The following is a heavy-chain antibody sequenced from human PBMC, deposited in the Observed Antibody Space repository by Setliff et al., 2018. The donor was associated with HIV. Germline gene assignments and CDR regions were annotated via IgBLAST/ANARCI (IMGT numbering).Heavy chain of an antibody. V-gene: IGHV3-73*01. CDR1: GFGFSGSA. CDR2: IRIKANSYAT. D-gene: IGHD2-2*01. J-gene: IGHJ4*02. Sequence: LRLSCAASGFGFSGSAMHWVRQASGKGLEWVGHIRIKANSYATVYAASVKGRFTISRDDAKNTAYLQMSSLKTEDTALYYCIPGGSSSIFFPHWGRGTLVTVSS. CDR3: IPGGSSSIFFPH.